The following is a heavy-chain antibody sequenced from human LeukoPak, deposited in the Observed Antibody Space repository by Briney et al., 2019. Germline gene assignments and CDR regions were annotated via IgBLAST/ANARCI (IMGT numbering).Heavy chain of an antibody. Sequence: ASVKVSFKASGYTFTGYYMHWVRQAPGQGLEWMGWINPNSGGTNYAQKFQGRVTMTRDTSISTAYMELSRLRSDDTAVYYCARHYGYAGSYYFDYWGQGTLVTVSS. V-gene: IGHV1-2*02. CDR1: GYTFTGYY. CDR2: INPNSGGT. CDR3: ARHYGYAGSYYFDY. D-gene: IGHD5-18*01. J-gene: IGHJ4*02.